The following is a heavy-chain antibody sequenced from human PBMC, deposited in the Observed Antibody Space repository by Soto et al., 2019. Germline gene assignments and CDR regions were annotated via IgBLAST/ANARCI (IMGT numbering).Heavy chain of an antibody. CDR1: GFTFSSYD. D-gene: IGHD3-22*01. V-gene: IGHV3-30*18. CDR2: ISDDGSNE. J-gene: IGHJ4*02. Sequence: QVQLVESGGGVVQPGRSLRLSCAASGFTFSSYDMHWVRQAPGKGLEWVAVISDDGSNEYYADSVKGRFTISRDNSKNTQYLRMSSLRAEDTAVYYCAKSTDTSGHWGFDYWGQGTLVTVSS. CDR3: AKSTDTSGHWGFDY.